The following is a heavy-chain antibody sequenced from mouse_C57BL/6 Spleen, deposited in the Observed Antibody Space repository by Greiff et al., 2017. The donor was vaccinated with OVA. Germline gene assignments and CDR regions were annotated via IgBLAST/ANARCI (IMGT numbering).Heavy chain of an antibody. CDR1: GYTFTSYW. Sequence: QVQLQQPGAELVKPGASVKLSCKASGYTFTSYWMHWVKQRPGRGLEWIGRIDPNSGGTKYNEKFKSKATLTVDKPSSTAYMQLSSLTSEDSAVYYWARFGYHGDDAMDYWSQGNRVTVAS. CDR2: IDPNSGGT. CDR3: ARFGYHGDDAMDY. J-gene: IGHJ4*01. D-gene: IGHD2-14*01. V-gene: IGHV1-72*01.